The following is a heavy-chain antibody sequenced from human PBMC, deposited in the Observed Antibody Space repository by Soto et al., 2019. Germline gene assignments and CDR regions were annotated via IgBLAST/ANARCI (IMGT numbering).Heavy chain of an antibody. CDR1: GHNFTAYW. CDR3: ARHRSNLMGCDY. Sequence: EESLKISCSISGHNFTAYWITWVRQMPGRGLEWMGRIAPTDSYTKYSPSFQGHVTISVDRSTTTAYLQWSSLKASDTAMYYCARHRSNLMGCDYWGQGTQVTVSS. D-gene: IGHD1-26*01. V-gene: IGHV5-10-1*01. CDR2: IAPTDSYT. J-gene: IGHJ4*02.